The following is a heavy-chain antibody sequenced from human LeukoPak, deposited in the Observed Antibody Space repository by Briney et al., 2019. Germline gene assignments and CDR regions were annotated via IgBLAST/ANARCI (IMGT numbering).Heavy chain of an antibody. CDR3: AGPSGSSGYYYYGMDV. CDR2: INAGNGNT. V-gene: IGHV1-3*01. CDR1: GYTFTSYA. J-gene: IGHJ6*02. D-gene: IGHD1-26*01. Sequence: ASVKVSCKASGYTFTSYAMHWVRQAPGQRLEWMGWINAGNGNTKYSQKFQGRVTITRDTSASTAYMELSSLRSEDTAVYYCAGPSGSSGYYYYGMDVWGQGTTVTVSS.